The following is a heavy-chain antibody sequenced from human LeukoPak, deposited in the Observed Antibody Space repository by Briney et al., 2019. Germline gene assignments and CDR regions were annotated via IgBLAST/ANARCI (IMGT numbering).Heavy chain of an antibody. D-gene: IGHD4-17*01. Sequence: GGSLRLPCAASGFTFSSYEMNWVRQAPGKGLEWVSYISSSGSTIYYGDSVKGRFTISRDNAKNSIYLQMDSLRVEDTAIYYCARDSVGDLLDYWGQGTPVTVSS. J-gene: IGHJ4*02. CDR1: GFTFSSYE. V-gene: IGHV3-48*03. CDR3: ARDSVGDLLDY. CDR2: ISSSGSTI.